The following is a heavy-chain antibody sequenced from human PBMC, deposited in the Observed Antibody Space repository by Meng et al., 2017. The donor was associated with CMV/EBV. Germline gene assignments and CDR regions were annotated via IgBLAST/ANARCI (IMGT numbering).Heavy chain of an antibody. CDR2: INHSGST. CDR3: ALIKRGIGY. Sequence: ESLKIPCAVYGGSFSGYYWSWIRQPPGKGLEWIGEINHSGSTNYNPSLKSRVTISVDTSKNQFSLKLSSVTAADTAVYYCALIKRGIGYWGQGTLVTVSS. D-gene: IGHD6-13*01. J-gene: IGHJ4*02. CDR1: GGSFSGYY. V-gene: IGHV4-34*01.